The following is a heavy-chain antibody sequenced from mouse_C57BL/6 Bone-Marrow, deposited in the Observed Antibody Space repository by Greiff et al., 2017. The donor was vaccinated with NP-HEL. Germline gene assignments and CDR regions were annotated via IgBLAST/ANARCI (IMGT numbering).Heavy chain of an antibody. CDR3: AGGYSPYGDYAMDY. CDR1: GFPITSGYY. D-gene: IGHD2-12*01. V-gene: IGHV12-3*01. J-gene: IGHJ4*01. CDR2: ITHSGET. Sequence: ESGPGLVKPSQSLFLTCSITGFPITSGYYWIWIRQSPGKPLEWMGYITHSGETFYNPSLQSPISITRETSKNQFFLQLNSVTTEDTAMYYCAGGYSPYGDYAMDYWGQGTSVTVSS.